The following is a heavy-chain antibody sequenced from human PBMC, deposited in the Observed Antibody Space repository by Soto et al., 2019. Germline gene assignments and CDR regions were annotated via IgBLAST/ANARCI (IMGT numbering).Heavy chain of an antibody. Sequence: GGSLRLSCAASGFTFSSYGMHWVRQAPGKGLEWVAVISYDGSNKYYADSVKGRFTISRDNSKNTLYLQMNSLRAEDTAVYYCAKEGSGYSYGYFDYWGQGTLVTVSS. J-gene: IGHJ4*02. V-gene: IGHV3-30*18. CDR1: GFTFSSYG. D-gene: IGHD5-18*01. CDR2: ISYDGSNK. CDR3: AKEGSGYSYGYFDY.